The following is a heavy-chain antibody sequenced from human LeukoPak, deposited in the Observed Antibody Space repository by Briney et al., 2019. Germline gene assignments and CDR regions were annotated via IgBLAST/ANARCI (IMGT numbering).Heavy chain of an antibody. CDR2: IIPIFGTA. CDR3: ARGQWPSTDPWELLRLVDY. V-gene: IGHV1-69*01. D-gene: IGHD1-26*01. J-gene: IGHJ4*02. CDR1: GGTFSSYA. Sequence: SVKVSCKASGGTFSSYAISWVRQAPGQGLEWMGGIIPIFGTANYAQKFQGRVTITADESTSTAYMELSSLRSEDTAVYYCARGQWPSTDPWELLRLVDYWGQGTLVTVSS.